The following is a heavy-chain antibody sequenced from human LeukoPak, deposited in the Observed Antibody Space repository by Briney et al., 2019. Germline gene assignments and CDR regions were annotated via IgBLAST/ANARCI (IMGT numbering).Heavy chain of an antibody. CDR3: ARGTRGLPIYYYYYMDV. Sequence: ASVKVSCKASGYTFTSYDINWVRQATGQGLEWMGWMNPNSGNTGYAQKFQGRVTITRNTSISTAYMELSSLRSEDTAVYYCARGTRGLPIYYYYYMDVWGNGTTVTVSS. CDR1: GYTFTSYD. J-gene: IGHJ6*03. D-gene: IGHD3-10*01. CDR2: MNPNSGNT. V-gene: IGHV1-8*03.